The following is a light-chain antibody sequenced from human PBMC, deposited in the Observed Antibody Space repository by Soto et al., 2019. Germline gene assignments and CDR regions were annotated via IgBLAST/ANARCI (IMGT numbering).Light chain of an antibody. CDR1: SSDLGGYNY. CDR3: YSYAGTYTV. V-gene: IGLV2-11*01. Sequence: QSALTQPRSVSGSPEQSVTISCTGTSSDLGGYNYVSWYQHHPGKAPKLMIYDVTKRPSGVPDRFSGSKSGNTASLTISGLQAEDEADYYCYSYAGTYTVFGGGTKLTVL. J-gene: IGLJ2*01. CDR2: DVT.